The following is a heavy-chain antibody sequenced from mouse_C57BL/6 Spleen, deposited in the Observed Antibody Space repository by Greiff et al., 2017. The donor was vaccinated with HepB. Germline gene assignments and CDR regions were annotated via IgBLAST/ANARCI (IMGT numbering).Heavy chain of an antibody. V-gene: IGHV5-16*01. D-gene: IGHD1-1*01. CDR1: GFTFSDYY. CDR3: AREFYYYGSSLYYFYY. J-gene: IGHJ2*01. CDR2: INYDGSST. Sequence: EVQRVESEGGLVQPGSSMKLSCTASGFTFSDYYMAWVRQVPEKGLEWVANINYDGSSTYYLDSLKSRFIISRDNAKNILYLQMSSLKSEDTATYYCAREFYYYGSSLYYFYYWGQGTTLTVSS.